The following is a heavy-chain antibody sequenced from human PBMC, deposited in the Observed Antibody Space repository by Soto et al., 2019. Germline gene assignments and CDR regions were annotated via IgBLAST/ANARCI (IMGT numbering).Heavy chain of an antibody. CDR2: IIGNGDTT. CDR1: GFSFRNYG. V-gene: IGHV3-23*01. CDR3: AKDYDYGDSVAFDY. Sequence: EVQLLEAGGGLVQPGGSLRLSCAASGFSFRNYGMSWVRQAPGKGLEWLSAIIGNGDTTYYADSVRGRFTISRDNSKNTLYLQLNDLGAEDTAIYYCAKDYDYGDSVAFDYWGQGTLVTVSS. D-gene: IGHD4-17*01. J-gene: IGHJ4*02.